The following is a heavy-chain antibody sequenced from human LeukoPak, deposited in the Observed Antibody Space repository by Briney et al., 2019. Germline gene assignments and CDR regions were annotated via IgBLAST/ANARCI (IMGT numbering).Heavy chain of an antibody. V-gene: IGHV3-43D*03. D-gene: IGHD1-26*01. Sequence: GGSLRLSCAASGFSFDDYVMHWVRQAPGKGLEWVSLISWDGGSTYYADSVKGRFTISRDNSKNSLYLQMNSLRAEDTALYYCAKSGSYYYYYMDVWGKGTTVTISS. CDR1: GFSFDDYV. CDR3: AKSGSYYYYYMDV. J-gene: IGHJ6*03. CDR2: ISWDGGST.